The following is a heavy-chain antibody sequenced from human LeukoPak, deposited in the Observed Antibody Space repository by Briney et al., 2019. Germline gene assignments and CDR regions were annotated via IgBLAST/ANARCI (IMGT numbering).Heavy chain of an antibody. V-gene: IGHV3-15*01. D-gene: IGHD3-10*01. CDR3: TTDLFVDRLLWFGELSPDPPY. J-gene: IGHJ4*02. CDR2: IKSKTDGGTT. CDR1: GFTFSNAW. Sequence: PGGSLRLSCAASGFTFSNAWMSWVRQAPGKGLEWVGRIKSKTDGGTTDYAAPVKGRFTISRDDSKNTLYLQMNSLKTEDTAVYYCTTDLFVDRLLWFGELSPDPPYWGQGTLVTVSS.